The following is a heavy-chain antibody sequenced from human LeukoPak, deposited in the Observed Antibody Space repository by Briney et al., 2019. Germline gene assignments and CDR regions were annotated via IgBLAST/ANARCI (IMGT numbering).Heavy chain of an antibody. D-gene: IGHD3-16*02. CDR2: ISTSSSYI. CDR3: ARDPGDYVWGSYRHFDY. Sequence: PGGSLRLSCTASGFIFNDYEMNWVRQAPGKGLEWVSSISTSSSYIYYADSVKGRFTISRDNAKNSLYLQMNSLRAEDTAVYYCARDPGDYVWGSYRHFDYWGQGTLVTVSS. J-gene: IGHJ4*02. V-gene: IGHV3-21*01. CDR1: GFIFNDYE.